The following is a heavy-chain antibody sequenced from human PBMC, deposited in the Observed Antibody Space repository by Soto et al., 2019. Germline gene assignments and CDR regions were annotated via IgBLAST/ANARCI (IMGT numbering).Heavy chain of an antibody. D-gene: IGHD1-1*01. V-gene: IGHV3-7*01. CDR2: INQDGNED. CDR3: ARTGDGHHDLLDY. CDR1: VFTFSSYW. J-gene: IGHJ4*02. Sequence: GGSLRLSCAASVFTFSSYWMNWVRQAPGKGLEWVANINQDGNEDNLLDSVKGRFTISRDNAKNSLFLQMNSLRVDDTAVYYCARTGDGHHDLLDYWGQGALVTVSS.